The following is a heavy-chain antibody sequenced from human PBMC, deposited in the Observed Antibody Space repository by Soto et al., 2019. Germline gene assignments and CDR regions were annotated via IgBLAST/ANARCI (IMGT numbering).Heavy chain of an antibody. V-gene: IGHV4-30-2*01. J-gene: IGHJ4*02. CDR2: IYHSGST. CDR3: ARATHRDYFDY. CDR1: GGSISSGGYS. Sequence: LSLTCAVSGGSISSGGYSWSWIRQPPGKGLEWIGYIYHSGSTYYNPSLKSRVTISVDRSKNQFSLKLSSVTAADTAVYYCARATHRDYFDYWGQGTLVTVSS.